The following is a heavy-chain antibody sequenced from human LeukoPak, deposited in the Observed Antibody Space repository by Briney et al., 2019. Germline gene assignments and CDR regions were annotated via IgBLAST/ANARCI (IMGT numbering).Heavy chain of an antibody. J-gene: IGHJ4*02. V-gene: IGHV1-18*01. CDR3: ARGRDSSGYYYDAAGY. CDR1: GYTFTSYS. CDR2: ISAYNGNT. Sequence: ASVKVSCKASGYTFTSYSISWVRQAPGQGLEWMGWISAYNGNTNYAQKLQGRVTMTTDTSTSTAYMELRSLRSDDTAVYYCARGRDSSGYYYDAAGYWGQGTLVTVSS. D-gene: IGHD3-22*01.